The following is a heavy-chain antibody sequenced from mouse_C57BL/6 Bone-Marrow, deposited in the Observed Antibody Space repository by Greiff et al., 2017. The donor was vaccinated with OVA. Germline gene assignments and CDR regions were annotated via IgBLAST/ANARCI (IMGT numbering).Heavy chain of an antibody. CDR3: ARNYYGSRGYYAMDY. J-gene: IGHJ4*01. Sequence: EVKLQESGGGLVQPGGSLKLSCAASGFTFSDYGMAWVRQAPRKGPEWVAFISNLAYSIYYADTVTGRFTISRENAKNTLYLEMSSLRSEDTAMYYCARNYYGSRGYYAMDYWGQGTSVTVSS. CDR1: GFTFSDYG. CDR2: ISNLAYSI. V-gene: IGHV5-15*01. D-gene: IGHD1-1*01.